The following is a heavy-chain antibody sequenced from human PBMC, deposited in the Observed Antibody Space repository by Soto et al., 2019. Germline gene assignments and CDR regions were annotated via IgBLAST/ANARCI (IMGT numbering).Heavy chain of an antibody. CDR2: INADNGNT. J-gene: IGHJ6*02. CDR1: GYTFTSYA. CDR3: ARALLAGYCSGGSCYPPRYYYGMGV. Sequence: ASVKVSCKASGYTFTSYAMHWVRQAPGQRLEWMGWINADNGNTKYSQKFQGRVTITRDTSTSTAYMELSSLRSEETAVYYCARALLAGYCSGGSCYPPRYYYGMGVWGQGTTVTVSS. D-gene: IGHD2-15*01. V-gene: IGHV1-3*01.